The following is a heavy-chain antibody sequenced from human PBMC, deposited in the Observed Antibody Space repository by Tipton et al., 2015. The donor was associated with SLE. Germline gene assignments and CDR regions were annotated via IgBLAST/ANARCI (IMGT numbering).Heavy chain of an antibody. V-gene: IGHV1-18*04. J-gene: IGHJ2*01. D-gene: IGHD3/OR15-3a*01. Sequence: QSGAEVKKPGASVKVSCKASGYTFTSYGISWVRQAPGQGLEWMGWISAYNGNTNYAQKFQGRVTMTRDTSISTAYMELSRLRSDDTAVYYCARDPGTGWYFDLWGRGTLVTVSS. CDR2: ISAYNGNT. CDR1: GYTFTSYG. CDR3: ARDPGTGWYFDL.